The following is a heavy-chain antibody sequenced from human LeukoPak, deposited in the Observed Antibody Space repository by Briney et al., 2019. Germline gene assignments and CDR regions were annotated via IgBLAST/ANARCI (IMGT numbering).Heavy chain of an antibody. Sequence: GGSLRLSCAASGFTFSSYGMHWVRQAPGKGLEWVAVIWYDGSNKYYADSVKGRFTISRDNSKNTLYLQMNSLRAEDTPVYYCAKPPGDYYYYYMDVWGKGTTVTVSS. CDR2: IWYDGSNK. V-gene: IGHV3-33*06. J-gene: IGHJ6*03. D-gene: IGHD1-14*01. CDR3: AKPPGDYYYYYMDV. CDR1: GFTFSSYG.